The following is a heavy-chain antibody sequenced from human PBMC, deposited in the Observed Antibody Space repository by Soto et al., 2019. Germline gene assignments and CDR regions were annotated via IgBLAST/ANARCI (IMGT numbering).Heavy chain of an antibody. J-gene: IGHJ5*02. CDR2: ISASGSS. CDR1: CDSISSYY. CDR3: AREGVAVSGYNWFDP. Sequence: SETLSLTCQVSCDSISSYYWSWIRQPAGKGLEWIGRISASGSSNYNPSLKTRVTMSLDTSKSQFSLQLNSVTAADTAVYYCAREGVAVSGYNWFDPWGQGTLVTVSS. D-gene: IGHD3-22*01. V-gene: IGHV4-4*07.